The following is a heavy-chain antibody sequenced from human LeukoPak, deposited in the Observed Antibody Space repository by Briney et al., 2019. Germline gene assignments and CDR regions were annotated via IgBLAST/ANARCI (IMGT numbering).Heavy chain of an antibody. CDR3: ARHLAAAGTNYYYYVDV. J-gene: IGHJ6*03. CDR2: IYPGDSDT. D-gene: IGHD6-13*01. V-gene: IGHV5-51*01. CDR1: GYSFTSYW. Sequence: GESLKISCKGSGYSFTSYWIGWVRQMPGKGLEWMGIIYPGDSDTRYSPSFQGQVTISADKSISTAYLQWSSLKASDTAMYYCARHLAAAGTNYYYYVDVWGKGTTVTVSS.